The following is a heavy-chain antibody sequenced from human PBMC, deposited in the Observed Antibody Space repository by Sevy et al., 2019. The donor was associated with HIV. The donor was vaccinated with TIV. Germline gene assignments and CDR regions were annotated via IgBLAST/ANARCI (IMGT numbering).Heavy chain of an antibody. CDR2: IFPGDSET. Sequence: GESLKISCKGHGYSFTSHWIGWVRQMPGKGLDWMGIIFPGDSETRYSPSFQGEVTISADKSIGTAFLQWSGLKASDTAIYYCARSRSGYFDSSGYYINWGQGTLVTVSS. J-gene: IGHJ4*02. V-gene: IGHV5-51*01. CDR3: ARSRSGYFDSSGYYIN. CDR1: GYSFTSHW. D-gene: IGHD3-22*01.